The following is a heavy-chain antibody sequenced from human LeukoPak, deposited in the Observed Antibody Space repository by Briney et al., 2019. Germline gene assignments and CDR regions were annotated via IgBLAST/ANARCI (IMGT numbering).Heavy chain of an antibody. CDR3: ASIGYCSGGSCGH. J-gene: IGHJ4*02. CDR2: IYYSGST. CDR1: GFTFSSYA. V-gene: IGHV4-59*01. Sequence: GSLRLSCAASGFTFSSYAMSWIRQPPGKGLEWIGYIYYSGSTNYNPSLKSRVTISVDTSKNQFSLKLSSVTAADTAVYYCASIGYCSGGSCGHWGQGTLVTVSS. D-gene: IGHD2-15*01.